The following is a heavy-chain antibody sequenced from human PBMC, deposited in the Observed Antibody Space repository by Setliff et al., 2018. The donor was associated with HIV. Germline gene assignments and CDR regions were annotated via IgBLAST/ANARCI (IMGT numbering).Heavy chain of an antibody. CDR2: IYYTGNT. Sequence: SSETLSLTCAVYGGSLSGYHWSWIRQSPEKGLELIGNIYYTGNTNYNPSLETRVTISVDTSKNQFSLKLSSVTAADTAVYYCAKGVAGLQYYYYYMDVWGKGTTVTVSS. J-gene: IGHJ6*03. D-gene: IGHD6-19*01. CDR1: GGSLSGYH. CDR3: AKGVAGLQYYYYYMDV. V-gene: IGHV4-34*01.